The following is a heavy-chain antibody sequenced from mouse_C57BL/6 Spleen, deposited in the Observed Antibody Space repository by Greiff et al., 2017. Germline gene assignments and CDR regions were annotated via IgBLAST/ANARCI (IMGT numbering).Heavy chain of an antibody. Sequence: EVQLQESGPGLVKPSQSLSLTCSVTGYSITSGYYWNWIRQFPGNKLEWMGYISYDGSNNYNPSLKNRISITRDTSKNQCFLKLNSVTTEDTATYYCARYFDVWGTGTTVTASS. CDR1: GYSITSGYY. CDR3: ARYFDV. V-gene: IGHV3-6*01. J-gene: IGHJ1*03. CDR2: ISYDGSN.